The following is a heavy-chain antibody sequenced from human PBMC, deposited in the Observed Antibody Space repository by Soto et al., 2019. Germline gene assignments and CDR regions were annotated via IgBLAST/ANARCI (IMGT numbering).Heavy chain of an antibody. V-gene: IGHV4-30-2*01. CDR1: GGSITTSDYS. D-gene: IGHD3-3*01. Sequence: QLQLQESGSGLVKPSQTLSLTCAVSGGSITTSDYSWSWIRQPPGTGLEWIGSIYHTGTTPYIPFLKSRVIMSLDKSKNQFSLDVTSMTAADTAVYYCVRERTIFGVAPGGGVDVWGRGTTVTVSS. CDR3: VRERTIFGVAPGGGVDV. J-gene: IGHJ6*02. CDR2: IYHTGTT.